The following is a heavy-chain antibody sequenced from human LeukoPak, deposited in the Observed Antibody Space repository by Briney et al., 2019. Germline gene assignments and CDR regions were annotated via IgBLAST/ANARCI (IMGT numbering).Heavy chain of an antibody. CDR1: GYTFTSYG. Sequence: PLASVKVSCKASGYTFTSYGISWVRQAPGQGLEWMGWISAYNGNTNYAQKLQGRVTMTTDTSTSTAYMELRSLRSDDTAVYYCARNYYDSSGLYYYYYYMDVWGKGTTVTVSS. CDR2: ISAYNGNT. CDR3: ARNYYDSSGLYYYYYYMDV. V-gene: IGHV1-18*01. D-gene: IGHD3-22*01. J-gene: IGHJ6*03.